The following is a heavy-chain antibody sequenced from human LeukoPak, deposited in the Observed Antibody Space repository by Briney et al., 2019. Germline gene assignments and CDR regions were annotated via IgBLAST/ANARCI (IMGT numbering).Heavy chain of an antibody. D-gene: IGHD3-22*01. CDR1: GGSFSGYY. J-gene: IGHJ4*02. Sequence: SETLSLTCAVYGGSFSGYYWSWIRQPPGKGLEGIGEINHRGNTNYNTSVKSRVNMSVDTYKDQFALKLSSVTAADTAVYYCARGVDDSSGYVFDYWGQGTLVSVSS. CDR3: ARGVDDSSGYVFDY. V-gene: IGHV4-34*01. CDR2: INHRGNT.